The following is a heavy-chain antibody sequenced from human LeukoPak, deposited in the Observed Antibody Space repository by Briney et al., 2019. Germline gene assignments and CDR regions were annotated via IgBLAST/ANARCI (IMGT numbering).Heavy chain of an antibody. J-gene: IGHJ6*02. CDR2: IYYSGST. Sequence: PSETLSLTCTVSGGSISSGGYYWSWIRQHPGKGLEWIGYIYYSGSTYYNPSLKSRVTISVDTSKNQFSLKLSSVTAADTAVYYCARDHYGSGSYYRNATWYYYYGMDVWGQGTTVTVSS. D-gene: IGHD3-10*01. CDR3: ARDHYGSGSYYRNATWYYYYGMDV. V-gene: IGHV4-31*03. CDR1: GGSISSGGYY.